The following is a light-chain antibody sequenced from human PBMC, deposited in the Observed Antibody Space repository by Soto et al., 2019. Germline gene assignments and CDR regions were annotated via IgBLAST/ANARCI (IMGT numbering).Light chain of an antibody. CDR1: SGDVGAYNY. Sequence: QSALTQPASVSGSPGQSITISCTGTSGDVGAYNYVSWYQQHPGKAPRLMIYDVSNRPSGASNRFSGFKSGNTASLTISGLQAEDEADYYCSSFTNTYSYVFGTGTKVTVL. V-gene: IGLV2-14*01. CDR2: DVS. CDR3: SSFTNTYSYV. J-gene: IGLJ1*01.